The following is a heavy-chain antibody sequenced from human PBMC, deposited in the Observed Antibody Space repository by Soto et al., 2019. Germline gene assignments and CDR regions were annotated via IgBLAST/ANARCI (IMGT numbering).Heavy chain of an antibody. V-gene: IGHV3-21*01. J-gene: IGHJ4*02. Sequence: GGSLRLSCAASGFTFSSYSMNWVRQAPGKGLEWVSSISSSSSYIYYADSVKGRFTISRDNAKNSLYLQMNSLRAEDTAVYYCARDAAYYYDSSGYPFDYWGQGTLVTVSS. CDR3: ARDAAYYYDSSGYPFDY. D-gene: IGHD3-22*01. CDR1: GFTFSSYS. CDR2: ISSSSSYI.